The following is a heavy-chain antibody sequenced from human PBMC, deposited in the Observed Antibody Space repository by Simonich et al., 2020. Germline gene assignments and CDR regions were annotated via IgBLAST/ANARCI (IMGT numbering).Heavy chain of an antibody. CDR2: ISYDGSNK. Sequence: QVQLVESGGGVVQPGRSLRLSCAASGFTFSSYAMHWVRQAQGKGLEWVAVISYDGSNKDYADSVKGRFTISRDNSKNTLYLQMNSLRAEDTAVYYCARDHLDSGSYYFDYWGQGTLVTVSS. V-gene: IGHV3-30*07. D-gene: IGHD1-26*01. CDR3: ARDHLDSGSYYFDY. CDR1: GFTFSSYA. J-gene: IGHJ4*02.